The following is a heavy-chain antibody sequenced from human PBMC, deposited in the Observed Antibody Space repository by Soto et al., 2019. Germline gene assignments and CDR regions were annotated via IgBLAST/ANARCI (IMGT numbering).Heavy chain of an antibody. CDR1: SDSISSSNW. CDR2: IYHSGST. Sequence: QVQLQESGPGLVKPSGTLSLTCRVSSDSISSSNWWSWVRQPPGKGLEWIAEIYHSGSTNYNPSLASRVTISVDKSNNQFSLKLTSVTAADTAIYYCARSHGTWRLDFWGQGTLVTVSS. D-gene: IGHD2-15*01. V-gene: IGHV4-4*02. CDR3: ARSHGTWRLDF. J-gene: IGHJ4*02.